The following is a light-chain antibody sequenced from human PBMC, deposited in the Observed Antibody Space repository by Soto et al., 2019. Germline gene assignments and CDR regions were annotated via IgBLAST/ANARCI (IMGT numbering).Light chain of an antibody. CDR1: SGDVGSYDL. CDR3: CSYAGSSTVI. J-gene: IGLJ2*01. CDR2: EVT. V-gene: IGLV2-23*02. Sequence: QSVLTQPASVSGSPGQSITISCTGTSGDVGSYDLVSWYQQPPGKAPKLMIYEVTKRPSGVSDRFSGSKSGNTASLTISGLQAEDEANYYCCSYAGSSTVIFGGGTKLT.